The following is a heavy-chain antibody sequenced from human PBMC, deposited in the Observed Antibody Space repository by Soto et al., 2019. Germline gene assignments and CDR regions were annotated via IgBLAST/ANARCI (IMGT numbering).Heavy chain of an antibody. V-gene: IGHV4-59*01. CDR1: GGSISSYY. CDR3: ARAFNYDSSGPPDDY. Sequence: SETLSLTCTVSGGSISSYYWSWIRQPPGKGLEWIGYIYYSGRTNYNPSLKSRVTISVDTSKNQFSLKLSSVTAADTAVYYCARAFNYDSSGPPDDYWGQGTLVTVS. CDR2: IYYSGRT. J-gene: IGHJ4*02. D-gene: IGHD3-22*01.